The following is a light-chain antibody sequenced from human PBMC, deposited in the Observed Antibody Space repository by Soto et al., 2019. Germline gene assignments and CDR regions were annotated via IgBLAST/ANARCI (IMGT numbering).Light chain of an antibody. V-gene: IGKV1-9*01. CDR2: AAS. Sequence: IQLTQSPSYLSASVGDRVTITCRASQDIAIYLAWYQQKPGEAPKLLIYAASTLYGGVPSRFSGSGSGTDFALTITSLHAEELATYYCQQLRMYPSTFGGGTKVDIK. CDR1: QDIAIY. CDR3: QQLRMYPST. J-gene: IGKJ4*01.